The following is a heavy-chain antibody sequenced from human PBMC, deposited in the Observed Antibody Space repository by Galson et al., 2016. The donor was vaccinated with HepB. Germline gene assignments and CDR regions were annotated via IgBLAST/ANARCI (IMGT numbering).Heavy chain of an antibody. CDR3: ARLPGTGYWYFDL. CDR1: GDSVSSNSAG. D-gene: IGHD6-13*01. J-gene: IGHJ2*01. CDR2: TYYRSNWHN. Sequence: CAISGDSVSSNSAGWNWIRQSPSRGLEWLGRTYYRSNWHNDYADSVKSRITINPDTSKNHFSLQLSSVTAADTAMYYCARLPGTGYWYFDLWGRGTLVTVSS. V-gene: IGHV6-1*01.